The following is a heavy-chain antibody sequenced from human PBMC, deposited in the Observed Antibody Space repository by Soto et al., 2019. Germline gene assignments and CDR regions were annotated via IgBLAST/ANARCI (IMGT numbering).Heavy chain of an antibody. J-gene: IGHJ4*02. V-gene: IGHV3-30-3*01. Sequence: QVQLVESGGGVVQPGRSLRLSCAASGFTFSLYAVHWVRQAPGQGLEWVAFISYDGSNKYYADSVKGRFTVSRDNPDNTLYLQMNSLRAEDTAVYYCARGPGNGYPNFDYWGQGTLVTVSS. CDR2: ISYDGSNK. CDR1: GFTFSLYA. CDR3: ARGPGNGYPNFDY. D-gene: IGHD5-12*01.